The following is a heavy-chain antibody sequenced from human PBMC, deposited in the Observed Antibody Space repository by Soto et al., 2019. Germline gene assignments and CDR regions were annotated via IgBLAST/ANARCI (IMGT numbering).Heavy chain of an antibody. Sequence: PGGSLRLSCAASAFSFTKAWMSWVRQAPGKGLEWVGRIKRRSDGGTTDYAAPVKGRFTVSSDEPKNTLYLQMNSLKVEDTAVCYCAADSTATWDVGMDVWGQGTMVTVSS. CDR3: AADSTATWDVGMDV. D-gene: IGHD2-21*02. V-gene: IGHV3-15*01. J-gene: IGHJ6*01. CDR2: IKRRSDGGTT. CDR1: AFSFTKAW.